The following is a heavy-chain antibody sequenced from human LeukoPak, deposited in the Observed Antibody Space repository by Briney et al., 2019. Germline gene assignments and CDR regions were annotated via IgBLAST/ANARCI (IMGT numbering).Heavy chain of an antibody. CDR3: AREGGLRYFDWLFDYFDY. V-gene: IGHV4-34*01. CDR1: GGSFSGYY. Sequence: SETLSLTCAVYGGSFSGYYWSWIRQPPGKGLEWIGEINHSGSTNYNPSLKSRVTISVDMSKNQFSLKLSSVTAADTAVYYCAREGGLRYFDWLFDYFDYWGQGTLVTVSS. J-gene: IGHJ4*02. D-gene: IGHD3-9*01. CDR2: INHSGST.